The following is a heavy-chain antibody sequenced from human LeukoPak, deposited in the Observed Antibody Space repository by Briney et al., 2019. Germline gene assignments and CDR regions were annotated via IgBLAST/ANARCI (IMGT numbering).Heavy chain of an antibody. CDR3: ARVSIAERDAFDI. V-gene: IGHV4-38-2*02. CDR2: IYHSGST. J-gene: IGHJ3*02. D-gene: IGHD1-1*01. CDR1: GYSISSGYY. Sequence: PSETLSLTCTVSGYSISSGYYWGWIRQPPGKGLEWIGSIYHSGSTFDNPSLKSRVTISVDTSKNQFSLKLSSVTAADTAVYYCARVSIAERDAFDIWGQGTMVTVSS.